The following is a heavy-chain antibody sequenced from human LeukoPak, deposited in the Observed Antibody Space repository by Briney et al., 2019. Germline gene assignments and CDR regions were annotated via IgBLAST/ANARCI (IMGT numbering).Heavy chain of an antibody. D-gene: IGHD6-13*01. CDR2: IYYSGST. V-gene: IGHV4-59*01. CDR1: GGTISSYY. Sequence: PSETLSLTCTVSGGTISSYYWSWIRQPPGKGLEWIGYIYYSGSTNYNPSLKSRVTISVDTSKNQFSLKLSSVTAADTAVYYCARDVRAAAGTIYYYYYGMDVWGQGTTVTVFS. J-gene: IGHJ6*02. CDR3: ARDVRAAAGTIYYYYYGMDV.